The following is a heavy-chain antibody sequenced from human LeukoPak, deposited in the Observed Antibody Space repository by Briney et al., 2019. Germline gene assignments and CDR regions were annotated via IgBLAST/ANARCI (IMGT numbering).Heavy chain of an antibody. V-gene: IGHV4-39*01. CDR3: ARHTNDYGDYWFDP. CDR1: GGSISSSSYY. D-gene: IGHD4-17*01. CDR2: IYYSGST. Sequence: PSETLSLTCTVSGGSISSSSYYWGWIRQPPGKGLERIGSIYYSGSTYYNPSLKSRVTISVDTSKNQFSLKLSSVTAADTAVYYCARHTNDYGDYWFDPWGQGTLVTVSS. J-gene: IGHJ5*02.